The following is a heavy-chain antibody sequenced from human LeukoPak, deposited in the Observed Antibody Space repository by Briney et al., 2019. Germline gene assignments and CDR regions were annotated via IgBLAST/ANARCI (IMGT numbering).Heavy chain of an antibody. J-gene: IGHJ4*02. Sequence: GGSLRLSCAASGFTFSSYAMHWVRQAPGKGLEWVAVISYDGSNKYYADSVKGRFTISRDNSKNTLYLQMNSLRAEDTAVYYCARGARRFGEFARLDCWGQGTLVTVSS. CDR2: ISYDGSNK. D-gene: IGHD3-10*01. CDR3: ARGARRFGEFARLDC. V-gene: IGHV3-30*04. CDR1: GFTFSSYA.